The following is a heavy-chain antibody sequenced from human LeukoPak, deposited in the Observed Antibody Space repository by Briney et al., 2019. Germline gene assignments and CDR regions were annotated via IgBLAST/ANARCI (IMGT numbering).Heavy chain of an antibody. CDR2: IYSGGST. J-gene: IGHJ4*02. V-gene: IGHV3-66*01. Sequence: GGSLRLSCAASGFIVSSNYMSWVRQAPGKGLEWVSVIYSGGSTYYADSVKGRFTISRDNSKNTLYLQMNSLRAEDTAVYYCARERSSSGYRFDYWGQGTLITVSS. D-gene: IGHD3-22*01. CDR3: ARERSSSGYRFDY. CDR1: GFIVSSNY.